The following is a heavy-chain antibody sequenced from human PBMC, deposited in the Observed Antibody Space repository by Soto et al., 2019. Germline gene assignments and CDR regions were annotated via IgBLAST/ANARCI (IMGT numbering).Heavy chain of an antibody. CDR3: ALEYSSSSSPDY. D-gene: IGHD6-6*01. V-gene: IGHV1-2*02. CDR2: ISPNSGGT. J-gene: IGHJ4*02. Sequence: ASVKVSCKASGYTFTGYYMHWVRQAPGQGLEWMGWISPNSGGTNYAQKFRGRVTMTRDTSISTAYMELRRLRSDDTAVYYCALEYSSSSSPDYWGQGTLVTVYS. CDR1: GYTFTGYY.